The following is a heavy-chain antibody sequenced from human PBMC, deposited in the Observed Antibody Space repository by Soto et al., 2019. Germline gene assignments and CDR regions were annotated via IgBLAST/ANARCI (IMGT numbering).Heavy chain of an antibody. CDR1: GFTLGSYA. D-gene: IGHD6-13*01. CDR2: TSYGGRLQ. CDR3: ARRGLAAANTGPGQDSFDY. Sequence: QVQLVESGGGVVQPGRSLRLSCAASGFTLGSYAIHWVRQAPGKGLEWVALTSYGGRLQYYADSVKGRFTISRDHSRSTVYLQMNSLRTEDTAVYYCARRGLAAANTGPGQDSFDYWGQGTLVTVSS. J-gene: IGHJ4*02. V-gene: IGHV3-30*04.